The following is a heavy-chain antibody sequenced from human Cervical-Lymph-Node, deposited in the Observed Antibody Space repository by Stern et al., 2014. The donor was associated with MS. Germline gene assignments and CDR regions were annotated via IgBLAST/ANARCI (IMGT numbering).Heavy chain of an antibody. D-gene: IGHD3-22*01. V-gene: IGHV1-69*01. J-gene: IGHJ6*02. CDR3: AREGNYDHNGWDV. Sequence: VQLVESGAEVQKPGSSMKVSCKASGDTFSRYSINWVRQAPGQGLEWMGGIIPMFGLPNYAQKFQGRLTITADDSTSTAYMELSSLRSEDTAVYYCAREGNYDHNGWDVWGQGTTVTVSS. CDR2: IIPMFGLP. CDR1: GDTFSRYS.